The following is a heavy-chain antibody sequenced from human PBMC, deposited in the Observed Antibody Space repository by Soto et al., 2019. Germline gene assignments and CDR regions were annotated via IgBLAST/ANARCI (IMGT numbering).Heavy chain of an antibody. J-gene: IGHJ3*02. Sequence: EVQLVESGGGLVQPGGSLTLSCAASGFTFSNYWMHWVRQAPGKGLVWVSRINSDWSSKTNSDSVKGRFTISRDNAKTTLYLEMNSLRAEDTAVYYCARRGAGLDIWGQGTMVTVSS. CDR3: ARRGAGLDI. CDR2: INSDWSSK. D-gene: IGHD6-19*01. V-gene: IGHV3-74*01. CDR1: GFTFSNYW.